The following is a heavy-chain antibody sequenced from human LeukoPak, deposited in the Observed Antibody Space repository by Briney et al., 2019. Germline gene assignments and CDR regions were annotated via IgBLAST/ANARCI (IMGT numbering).Heavy chain of an antibody. CDR2: IYTSGST. CDR3: ARSFIAAAGTNYYYMDV. J-gene: IGHJ6*03. V-gene: IGHV4-4*07. Sequence: PSETLSLTCTVSGGSISSYYWSWIRQPVGKGLEWIGRIYTSGSTNYNPSLKSRVTMSVDTSKNQFSLKLSSVTAADTAVYYCARSFIAAAGTNYYYMDVRGKGTTVTVSS. D-gene: IGHD6-13*01. CDR1: GGSISSYY.